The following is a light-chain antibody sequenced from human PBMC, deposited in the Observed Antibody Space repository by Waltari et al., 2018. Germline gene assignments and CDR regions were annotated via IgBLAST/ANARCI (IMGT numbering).Light chain of an antibody. J-gene: IGKJ1*01. V-gene: IGKV2-30*02. CDR2: KVS. CDR1: QSLLHSNGNTY. CDR3: MQGTHFPPT. Sequence: DVVMTQSPLSLPITPGQPASMTCRSSQSLLHSNGNTYLSWFLLKPGQPPRRLIYKVSNRDSGVPDRFSGSGAGTEFTLKISRVEAEDVGVYYCMQGTHFPPTFGQGTKVEIK.